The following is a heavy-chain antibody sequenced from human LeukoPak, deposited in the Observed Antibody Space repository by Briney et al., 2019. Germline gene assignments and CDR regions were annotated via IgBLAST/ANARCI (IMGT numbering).Heavy chain of an antibody. D-gene: IGHD2-2*01. CDR2: IYYSGST. CDR3: AIVPPVPAAPFDY. CDR1: GGSISSSSYY. V-gene: IGHV4-39*01. J-gene: IGHJ4*02. Sequence: PSETLSLTCTVFGGSISSSSYYWGWIRQPPGKGLEWIGSIYYSGSTYYNPSLNGRVTISVNTSKNQFSLKISSVTAADTAAYYCAIVPPVPAAPFDYWGQGTLVTVSS.